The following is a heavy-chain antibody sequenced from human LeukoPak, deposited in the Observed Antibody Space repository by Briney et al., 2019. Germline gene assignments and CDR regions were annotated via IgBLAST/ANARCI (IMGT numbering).Heavy chain of an antibody. CDR2: ISYDGSNK. Sequence: GGSLRLSCAASGFTFSSYSMNWVRQAPGKGLEWVAVISYDGSNKYYADSVKGRFTISRDNSKNTLYLQMNSLRAEDTAVYYCAKGSSSWRDAFDIWGQGTMVTVSS. D-gene: IGHD6-13*01. CDR1: GFTFSSYS. V-gene: IGHV3-30*18. J-gene: IGHJ3*02. CDR3: AKGSSSWRDAFDI.